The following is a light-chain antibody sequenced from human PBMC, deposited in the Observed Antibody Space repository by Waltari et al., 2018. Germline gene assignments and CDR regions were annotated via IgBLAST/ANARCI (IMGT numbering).Light chain of an antibody. V-gene: IGLV3-19*01. CDR3: NSRHNRRQTVV. CDR2: GEN. J-gene: IGLJ2*01. CDR1: GLRRGE. Sequence: SSDLTLDPAVSVALGATIRSTLQRAGLRRGESSWYQQKPGRAPVLVMFGENNRPSGILDRCSGSIAGSKTPLTITGAQAEDEADYYGNSRHNRRQTVVLGGGTKVTVL.